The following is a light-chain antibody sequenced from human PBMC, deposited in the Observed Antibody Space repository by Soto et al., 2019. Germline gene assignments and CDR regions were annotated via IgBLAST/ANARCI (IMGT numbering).Light chain of an antibody. CDR2: KAS. Sequence: DIQMTQSPSTLSGSVGDRVTITCRASQTISSWLAWYQQKPGKAPKLLIYKASSLESGVPSRFSGSGSGTEFTLSISSLQPDDSATYYCQQYDSYPLTFGGGTKVDI. CDR3: QQYDSYPLT. V-gene: IGKV1-5*03. J-gene: IGKJ4*01. CDR1: QTISSW.